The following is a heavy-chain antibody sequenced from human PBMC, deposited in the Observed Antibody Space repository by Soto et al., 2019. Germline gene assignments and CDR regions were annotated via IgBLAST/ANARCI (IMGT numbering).Heavy chain of an antibody. V-gene: IGHV3-23*01. CDR2: ISGSLGSA. J-gene: IGHJ3*02. D-gene: IGHD3-3*01. CDR3: AKDSRLPGFGLLIHAFDI. Sequence: PGGSLRLSCAVSGFTFNDYAMSWVRQAPGKWLEWVSTISGSLGSAYYAASVEGRFTISGDNSNNTLYLQMNSLRVEDTATYYCAKDSRLPGFGLLIHAFDIWGHGXMVTV. CDR1: GFTFNDYA.